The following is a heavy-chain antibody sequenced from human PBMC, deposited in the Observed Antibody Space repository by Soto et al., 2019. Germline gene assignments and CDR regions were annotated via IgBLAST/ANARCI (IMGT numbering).Heavy chain of an antibody. CDR3: GKEDDAWTNGHFDI. CDR1: GFTFDSYD. J-gene: IGHJ3*02. Sequence: EVQLLESGGGLVQPGGSLRLSCAASGFTFDSYDMSWVRQVPGKGLEWVSGISGSGGRAYYADSVKGRFTISRDNSKNTLHVQMDSLIAEDTAIYYGGKEDDAWTNGHFDIWGQGTMVTVSS. D-gene: IGHD2-8*01. CDR2: ISGSGGRA. V-gene: IGHV3-23*01.